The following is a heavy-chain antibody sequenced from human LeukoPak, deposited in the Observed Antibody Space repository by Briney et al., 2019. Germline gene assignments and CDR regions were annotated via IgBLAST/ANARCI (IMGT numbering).Heavy chain of an antibody. CDR1: GYTFTTYY. CDR2: INPSGGTT. V-gene: IGHV1-46*01. CDR3: ARGSNYYYDVTADYPRY. Sequence: GASVKVSCKTSGYTFTTYYIHWVRQAPGQGLEGLGIINPSGGTTTYAQKFQGRVTMTRDTSTSTVYMELNTLRPEDTAVYYCARGSNYYYDVTADYPRYWGQGTLVTVSS. D-gene: IGHD3-22*01. J-gene: IGHJ4*02.